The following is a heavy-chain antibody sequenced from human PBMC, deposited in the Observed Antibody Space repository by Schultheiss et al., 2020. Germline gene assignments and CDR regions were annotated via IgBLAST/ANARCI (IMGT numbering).Heavy chain of an antibody. CDR2: IDWDDDK. Sequence: SGPTLVKPTQTLTLTCTFSGFSLSTSGMCVSWIRQPPGKALEWLARIDWDDDKYYSTSLKTRLTISKDTSKNQVVLTMTNMDPVDTATYFCQVTSPGTGSFDYWGQGSLVNVSS. D-gene: IGHD6-13*01. CDR1: GFSLSTSGMC. CDR3: QVTSPGTGSFDY. V-gene: IGHV2-70*11. J-gene: IGHJ4*02.